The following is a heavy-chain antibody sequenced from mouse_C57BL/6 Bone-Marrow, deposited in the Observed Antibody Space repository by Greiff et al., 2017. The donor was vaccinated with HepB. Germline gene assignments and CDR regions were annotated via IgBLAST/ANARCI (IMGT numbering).Heavy chain of an antibody. CDR1: GFTFSDYY. D-gene: IGHD2-3*01. J-gene: IGHJ2*01. CDR3: ARLGGYYPFDY. V-gene: IGHV5-12*01. Sequence: EVQGVESGGGLVQPGGSLKLSCAASGFTFSDYYMYWVRQTPEKRLEWVAYISNGGGSTYYPDTVKGRFTISRDNAKNTLYLQMSRLKSEDTAMYYCARLGGYYPFDYWGQGTTLTVSS. CDR2: ISNGGGST.